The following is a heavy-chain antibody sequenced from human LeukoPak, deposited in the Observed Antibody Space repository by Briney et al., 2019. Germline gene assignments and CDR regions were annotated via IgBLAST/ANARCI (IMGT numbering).Heavy chain of an antibody. J-gene: IGHJ6*02. Sequence: GRSLRLSCAASGFTFSSYAMHWVRQAPGKGLEWVGRIKRKSDGGTTDYAAPVKGRFIISKDDSKNTLSLQMDSLKVEDTAVYYCSADLGEADGGYHYGLDVWGQGTTVTVSS. CDR1: GFTFSSYA. D-gene: IGHD4-17*01. CDR2: IKRKSDGGTT. V-gene: IGHV3-15*01. CDR3: SADLGEADGGYHYGLDV.